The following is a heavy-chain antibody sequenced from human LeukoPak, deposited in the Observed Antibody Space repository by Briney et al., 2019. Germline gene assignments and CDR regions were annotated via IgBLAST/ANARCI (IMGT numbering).Heavy chain of an antibody. CDR3: ARLDDN. CDR1: GGPFSGYY. CDR2: INHSGST. Sequence: PSETLPLTCAVYGGPFSGYYWSWIRQPPGKGLEWIGEINHSGSTNYNTSLKSRVTISVDTSKNQFSLKLSSVTAADTAVYYCARLDDNWGQGTLVTVSS. V-gene: IGHV4-34*01. J-gene: IGHJ4*02.